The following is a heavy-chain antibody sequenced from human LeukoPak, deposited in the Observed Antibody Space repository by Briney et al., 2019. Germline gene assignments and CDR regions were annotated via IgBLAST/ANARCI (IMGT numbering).Heavy chain of an antibody. Sequence: GGSLGLSCAASGFTVSSNYMSWVRQAPGKGLEWVSVIYSGGSTYYADSVKGRFTISRHNSKNTLYLQMNSLRAEDTAVYYCAKPLYYYDSSGSNLYYFDYWGRGTLVTVSS. J-gene: IGHJ4*02. V-gene: IGHV3-53*01. CDR3: AKPLYYYDSSGSNLYYFDY. D-gene: IGHD3-22*01. CDR1: GFTVSSNY. CDR2: IYSGGST.